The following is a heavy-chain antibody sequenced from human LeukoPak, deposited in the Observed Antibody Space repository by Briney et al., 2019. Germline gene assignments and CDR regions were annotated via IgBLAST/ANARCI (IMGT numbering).Heavy chain of an antibody. CDR1: GFTFSNAW. D-gene: IGHD3-9*01. CDR3: TTVTTDYDILTGYPPTYGMDV. Sequence: GGSLRLSCAASGFTFSNAWMSWVRQAPGKGLEWVGRIKSKTDGGTTEYAARGKGKFTISTDDSKNTLYLQMNSLKTEDTAVYYCTTVTTDYDILTGYPPTYGMDVWGQGTTVTVSS. V-gene: IGHV3-15*01. J-gene: IGHJ6*02. CDR2: IKSKTDGGTT.